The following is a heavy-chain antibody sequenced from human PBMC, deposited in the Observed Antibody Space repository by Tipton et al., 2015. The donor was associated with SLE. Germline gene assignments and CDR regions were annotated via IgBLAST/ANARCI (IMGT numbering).Heavy chain of an antibody. V-gene: IGHV4-59*08. D-gene: IGHD5-24*01. Sequence: TLSLTCAVYGGSFSSYYWSWIRQPPGRGLEWIGYIYYSGSTNYKPSLKSRVTISVDTSKNQFSLKLSSVTAADTATYYCARHPIKRWFDAWGQGTLVTVSS. CDR2: IYYSGST. CDR3: ARHPIKRWFDA. CDR1: GGSFSSYY. J-gene: IGHJ5*02.